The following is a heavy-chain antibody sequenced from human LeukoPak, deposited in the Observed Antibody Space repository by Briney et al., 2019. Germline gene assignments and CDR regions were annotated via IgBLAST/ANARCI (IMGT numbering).Heavy chain of an antibody. CDR1: GGSFSGYY. CDR2: LNQSGIT. Sequence: SETLSLTCAVYGGSFSGYYWSWNRQSPGKGLEWIGELNQSGITNYNPSLKTRVTISVDTSKNQLSLKLRSVTAADTAVYYCARDDRRYCSGGTCYSRDYWGQGTLVTVSS. CDR3: ARDDRRYCSGGTCYSRDY. J-gene: IGHJ4*02. D-gene: IGHD2-15*01. V-gene: IGHV4-34*01.